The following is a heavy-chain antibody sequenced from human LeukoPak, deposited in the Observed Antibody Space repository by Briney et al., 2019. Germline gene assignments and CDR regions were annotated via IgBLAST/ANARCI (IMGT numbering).Heavy chain of an antibody. V-gene: IGHV4-38-2*02. D-gene: IGHD4-11*01. CDR1: GDTISSGHY. J-gene: IGHJ3*02. CDR3: ARWEDYRKAPGAFDI. Sequence: SETLSLTCSVSGDTISSGHYWGWIRQPPGKGLEWIGSISYSGGPYYNPSLKSRVTVSVDTSKNQLSLKLGPVTAADTAVYYCARWEDYRKAPGAFDIWGQGTMVTVSS. CDR2: ISYSGGP.